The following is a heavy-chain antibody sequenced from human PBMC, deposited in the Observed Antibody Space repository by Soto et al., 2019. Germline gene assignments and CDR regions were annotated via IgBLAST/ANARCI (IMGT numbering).Heavy chain of an antibody. D-gene: IGHD1-26*01. CDR3: ARHSGSYFRDF. CDR1: GDSISSSNW. Sequence: QVQLQESGPGLVKPSGTLSLTCAVSGDSISSSNWWNWVRKPPGKGLEWIGEIYHSGSTNYNPSLRNRGTISVDKAKNQCSLNLNSVTAADTAVYYCARHSGSYFRDFWGQGILVTVSS. V-gene: IGHV4-4*02. J-gene: IGHJ4*02. CDR2: IYHSGST.